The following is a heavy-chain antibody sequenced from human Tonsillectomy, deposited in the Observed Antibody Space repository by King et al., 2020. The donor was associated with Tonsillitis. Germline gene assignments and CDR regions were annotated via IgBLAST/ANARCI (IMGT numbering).Heavy chain of an antibody. Sequence: QLVQSEAEVKKPGSSGKVSCKASGGTFSSNALSWVRQTPGQGLEWMGVIIPIFCTANYSQQFQGRVTITADESTSTAYMELRSLTSEDTAVYYCARDYRDYYDSSGFQGAVDFWGQGTMVTVSS. CDR1: GGTFSSNA. J-gene: IGHJ3*01. CDR3: ARDYRDYYDSSGFQGAVDF. V-gene: IGHV1-69*01. CDR2: IIPIFCTA. D-gene: IGHD3-22*01.